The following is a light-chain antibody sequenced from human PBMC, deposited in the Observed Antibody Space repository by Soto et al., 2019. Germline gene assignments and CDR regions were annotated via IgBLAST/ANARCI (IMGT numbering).Light chain of an antibody. J-gene: IGKJ1*01. V-gene: IGKV3-20*01. Sequence: EIVLTQSPGTLSLSPGERATLSCRASQSVSSSHLVWYQQKPGQAPRLLIYGASSRATGIPDRFSGSGSGTDFTLTISRLEPEDFAVYYCQHYGPSPPWTFGQGTKVEIK. CDR1: QSVSSSH. CDR2: GAS. CDR3: QHYGPSPPWT.